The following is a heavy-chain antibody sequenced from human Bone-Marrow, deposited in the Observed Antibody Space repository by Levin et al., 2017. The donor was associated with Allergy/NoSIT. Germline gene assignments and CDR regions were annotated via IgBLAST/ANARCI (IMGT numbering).Heavy chain of an antibody. CDR1: FFPLPPSF. CDR3: STVRYCTSGVCYARYYYYYGMDV. Sequence: GGSLRLSCSVFFFPLPPSFLTWVRQAPGKGLEWVGRFKGHTDGGTTDYAAPVTGSFPLSRDDSKNMLYLHLNSLKTEAPAVYYCSTVRYCTSGVCYARYYYYYGMDVWGQATTVTVSS. D-gene: IGHD2-8*01. V-gene: IGHV3-15*07. J-gene: IGHJ6*02. CDR2: FKGHTDGGTT.